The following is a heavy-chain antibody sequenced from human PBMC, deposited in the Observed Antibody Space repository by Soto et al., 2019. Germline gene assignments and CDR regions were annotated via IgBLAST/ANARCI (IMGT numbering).Heavy chain of an antibody. Sequence: LGESLKISCQGSGYSFTSYWITWVRQTPGKGLEWMGRIDPSDSYTNYSPSFQGHVTISADRSISTAYLQWSSLEASDTAIYYCARRLSGPKEEYNAYYFYGLDVWGQGTTVTAP. D-gene: IGHD1-1*01. CDR2: IDPSDSYT. V-gene: IGHV5-10-1*01. J-gene: IGHJ6*02. CDR1: GYSFTSYW. CDR3: ARRLSGPKEEYNAYYFYGLDV.